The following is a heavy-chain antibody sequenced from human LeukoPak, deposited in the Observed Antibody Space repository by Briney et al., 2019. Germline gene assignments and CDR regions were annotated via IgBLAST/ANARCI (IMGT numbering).Heavy chain of an antibody. J-gene: IGHJ4*02. Sequence: ASVKVSCKASGYTFTGYYIHWVRQAPGQGLEWMGWINPNSGGTNYAQKFQGRVTMTRDTSISTAYMELSRLRSDDTAVYYCARNPPYYYGSGSSSWGQGTLVTVSS. D-gene: IGHD3-10*01. CDR3: ARNPPYYYGSGSSS. CDR2: INPNSGGT. CDR1: GYTFTGYY. V-gene: IGHV1-2*02.